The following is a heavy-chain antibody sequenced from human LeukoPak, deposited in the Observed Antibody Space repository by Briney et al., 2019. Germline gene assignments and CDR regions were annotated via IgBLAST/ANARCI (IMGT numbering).Heavy chain of an antibody. V-gene: IGHV3-23*01. D-gene: IGHD3-10*01. CDR2: ISPGGGTT. J-gene: IGHJ3*02. Sequence: SGGSLRLSCAVSGFAFGSEAMSWVRQSPARGLEWVASISPGGGTTYYADSVKGRFMISRDSSKNTLYLQMNSLRAEDTAMYYCARDSVVFRGVDAFDIWGQGTMVTVSS. CDR3: ARDSVVFRGVDAFDI. CDR1: GFAFGSEA.